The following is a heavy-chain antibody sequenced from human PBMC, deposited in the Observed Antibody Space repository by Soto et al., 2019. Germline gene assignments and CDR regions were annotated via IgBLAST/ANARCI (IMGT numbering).Heavy chain of an antibody. CDR2: ISGSGGST. D-gene: IGHD6-6*01. CDR3: AKDQKYSSSSGLDY. V-gene: IGHV3-23*01. J-gene: IGHJ4*02. CDR1: GFTFSSYA. Sequence: GGSLRLSCAASGFTFSSYAMSWVRQAPGKGLEWVSAISGSGGSTYYADSVKGRFTISRDNSKNTLYLQMNSLRAEDTAVYYCAKDQKYSSSSGLDYWGQGTLVTVSS.